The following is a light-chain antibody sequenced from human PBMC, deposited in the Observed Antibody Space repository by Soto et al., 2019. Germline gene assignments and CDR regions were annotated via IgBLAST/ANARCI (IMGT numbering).Light chain of an antibody. J-gene: IGLJ1*01. CDR2: EVS. V-gene: IGLV2-23*02. Sequence: SVTGSDLEWITFTSPRTSSDVGSSNLVSWYQQHPGKAPKLLIYEVSKRPSGVSNRFSGSKSGNTASLTISGLQAEDEDDYYCCSYAGSSTHVFGTGTKVTVL. CDR1: SSDVGSSNL. CDR3: CSYAGSSTHV.